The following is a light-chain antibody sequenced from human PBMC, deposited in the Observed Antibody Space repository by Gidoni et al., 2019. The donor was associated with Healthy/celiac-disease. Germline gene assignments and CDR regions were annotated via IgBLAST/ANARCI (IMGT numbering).Light chain of an antibody. V-gene: IGKV2-28*01. CDR2: LGS. Sequence: IVMTHSPLSLPVTPGEPASLPCRSSQSLLHSNGYNYLDWYLQKPGQSPQLLIYLGSNRASGVPDRFSGSGSGTDFTRKISRVEAEDVGVYYCMQALQTPWTFGQGTKVEIK. CDR1: QSLLHSNGYNY. J-gene: IGKJ1*01. CDR3: MQALQTPWT.